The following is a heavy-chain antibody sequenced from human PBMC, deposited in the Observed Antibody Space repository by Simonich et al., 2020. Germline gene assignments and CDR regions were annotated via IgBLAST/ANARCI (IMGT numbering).Heavy chain of an antibody. V-gene: IGHV3-9*01. CDR2: ISLNSGSI. Sequence: EVQLVESGGGLVQPGRSLRLSCAASGFTFDDYAMHWVRQAPGNGLDWVSGISLNSGSIGYADSVKGRFTISRDNAKNSLYLQMNSLRAEDTALYYCAKDVAAAGTEYFQHWGQGTLVTVSS. CDR3: AKDVAAAGTEYFQH. D-gene: IGHD6-13*01. CDR1: GFTFDDYA. J-gene: IGHJ1*01.